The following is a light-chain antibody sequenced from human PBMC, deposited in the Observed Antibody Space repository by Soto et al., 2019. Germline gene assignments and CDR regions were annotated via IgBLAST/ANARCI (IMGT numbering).Light chain of an antibody. CDR2: AAS. Sequence: DIQMTQSPSSVSASVGDRVTITCLASQAISNYLAWYQQKPGEVPKVLIYAASTLQSGVPSRFSGSGSGTDFTLTITSLQPEDGATYYCQKYNSAPFPFGPGTKVDLK. J-gene: IGKJ3*01. CDR1: QAISNY. V-gene: IGKV1-27*01. CDR3: QKYNSAPFP.